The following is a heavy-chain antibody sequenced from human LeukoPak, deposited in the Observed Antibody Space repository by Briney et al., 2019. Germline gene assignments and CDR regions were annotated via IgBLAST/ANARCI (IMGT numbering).Heavy chain of an antibody. V-gene: IGHV3-23*01. CDR2: ISGGGGST. CDR1: GFTFSNYA. Sequence: GGSLRLSCAASGFTFSNYAMTWVRQAPGTGLEWVSAISGGGGSTYYAYSVKGRFTISRDNSKNTLYLQMNSLRAEDTAVYYCAKKRRRDAYYFDYWGQGTLVTVSS. J-gene: IGHJ4*02. CDR3: AKKRRRDAYYFDY.